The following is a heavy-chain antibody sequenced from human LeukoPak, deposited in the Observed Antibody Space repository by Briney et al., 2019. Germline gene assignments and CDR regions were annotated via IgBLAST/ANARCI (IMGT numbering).Heavy chain of an antibody. Sequence: PSETLSLTCTVSGDSISSHYWSWIRQPPGKGLEWIGEINHSGSTNYNPSLKSRVTISVDTSKNQFSLKLSSVTAADTAVYYCARGGTTVTTVDYWGQGTLVTVSS. CDR3: ARGGTTVTTVDY. CDR2: INHSGST. V-gene: IGHV4-34*01. CDR1: GDSISSHY. J-gene: IGHJ4*02. D-gene: IGHD4-17*01.